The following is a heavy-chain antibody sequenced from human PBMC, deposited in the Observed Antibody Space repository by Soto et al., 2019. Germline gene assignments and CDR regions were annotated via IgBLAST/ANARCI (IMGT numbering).Heavy chain of an antibody. CDR2: INPSGGST. V-gene: IGHV1-46*02. Sequence: QVQLVQSGAEVKKPGASVKVSCKASGYTFNSYYMHWVRQAPGQGLEWMGIINPSGGSTSYAQKFQRRVTMTRDTSTSTVYMELSSLRSEDTAVYYCARDEVGGDITAHHSSEPTFDYWGQGTLVTVSS. J-gene: IGHJ4*02. CDR3: ARDEVGGDITAHHSSEPTFDY. D-gene: IGHD3-10*01. CDR1: GYTFNSYY.